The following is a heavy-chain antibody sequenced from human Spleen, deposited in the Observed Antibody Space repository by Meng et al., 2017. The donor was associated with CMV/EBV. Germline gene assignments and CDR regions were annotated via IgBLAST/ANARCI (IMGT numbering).Heavy chain of an antibody. V-gene: IGHV3-7*01. CDR3: ARSSIHSSSWYTYDY. Sequence: GESLKISCAASGFTFSSYWMSWVRQAPGKGLEWVANIKQDGSEKYYVDSVKGRFTISRDNAKNSLYLQMNSLRAEDTAVYYCARSSIHSSSWYTYDYWGQGTLVTVSS. J-gene: IGHJ4*02. CDR2: IKQDGSEK. CDR1: GFTFSSYW. D-gene: IGHD6-13*01.